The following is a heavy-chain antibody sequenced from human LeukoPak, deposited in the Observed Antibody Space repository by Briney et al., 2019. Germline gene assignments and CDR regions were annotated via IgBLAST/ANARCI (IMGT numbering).Heavy chain of an antibody. D-gene: IGHD2-21*01. Sequence: ASVTVSCKASGYTFTSYGISWVRQAPGQGLEWMGWISAYNGNTNYAQKLQGRVTMTTDTSTSTAYMELRSLRSDDTAVYYCAREPIPRIYLVFDYWGQGTLVTVSS. CDR2: ISAYNGNT. V-gene: IGHV1-18*01. CDR3: AREPIPRIYLVFDY. J-gene: IGHJ4*02. CDR1: GYTFTSYG.